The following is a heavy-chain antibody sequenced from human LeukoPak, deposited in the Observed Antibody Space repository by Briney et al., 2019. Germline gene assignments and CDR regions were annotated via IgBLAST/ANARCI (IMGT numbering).Heavy chain of an antibody. Sequence: GGSLRLSCAASGFTFSSYEMSWVRQAPGKGLEWVSYISSSGSTIYYADSVKGRFTISRDNAKNSLYLQMNSLRAEDTAVYYCASFSSGWYSFDYWGQGTLVTVSS. CDR1: GFTFSSYE. J-gene: IGHJ4*02. CDR2: ISSSGSTI. V-gene: IGHV3-48*03. D-gene: IGHD6-19*01. CDR3: ASFSSGWYSFDY.